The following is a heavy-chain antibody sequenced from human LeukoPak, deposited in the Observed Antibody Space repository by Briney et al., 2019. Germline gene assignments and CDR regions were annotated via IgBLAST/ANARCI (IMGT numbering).Heavy chain of an antibody. CDR3: ARPVCGGSCYSLGY. D-gene: IGHD2-15*01. CDR1: GYTFTGYY. CDR2: INPNSGNT. J-gene: IGHJ4*02. V-gene: IGHV1-8*02. Sequence: ASVKVSCKASGYTFTGYYMHWVRQAPGQGLEWMGWINPNSGNTGYAQKFQGRVTMTRNTSISTAYMELSSLRSEDTAVYYCARPVCGGSCYSLGYWGQGTLVTVSS.